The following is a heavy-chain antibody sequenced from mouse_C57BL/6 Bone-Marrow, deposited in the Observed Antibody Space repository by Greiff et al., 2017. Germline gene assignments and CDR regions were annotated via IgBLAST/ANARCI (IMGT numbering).Heavy chain of an antibody. Sequence: QVQLQQPGAELVMPGASVKLSCKASGYTFTSYWMHWVKQRPGQGLEWIREIDPSDSYTNYNQKFKGKSTLTVDKSSSTAYMQLSSLTSEDSAVYYCARGGYYGSNFFDYWGQGTTLTVSS. J-gene: IGHJ2*01. D-gene: IGHD1-1*01. CDR3: ARGGYYGSNFFDY. CDR1: GYTFTSYW. V-gene: IGHV1-69*01. CDR2: IDPSDSYT.